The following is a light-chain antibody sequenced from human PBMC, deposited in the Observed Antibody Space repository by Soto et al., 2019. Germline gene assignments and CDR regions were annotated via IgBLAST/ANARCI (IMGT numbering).Light chain of an antibody. CDR2: DAS. Sequence: EIVLTQSPATLSLSPGERATLSCRASQSVSSYLAWYQQKPGQAPRLLIYDASNRATGIPARFSGSGSGTDFPLTISSLEPEDFAVYYCQQRSNWPLGTFGQGTKLEIK. CDR3: QQRSNWPLGT. J-gene: IGKJ2*01. CDR1: QSVSSY. V-gene: IGKV3-11*01.